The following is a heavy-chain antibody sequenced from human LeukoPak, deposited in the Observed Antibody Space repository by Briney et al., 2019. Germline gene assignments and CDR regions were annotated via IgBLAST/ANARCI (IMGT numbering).Heavy chain of an antibody. CDR2: VAPEDGET. J-gene: IGHJ5*02. CDR3: ATGVSSSSGYNWFDP. Sequence: ATVKISCKVSGYTFTDYYMHWVQQAPGKGLEWMGLVAPEDGETIYAEKFQGRVTITADTSKDTAYMELSSLRSEDTAVYYCATGVSSSSGYNWFDPWGQGTLVTVSS. D-gene: IGHD6-6*01. V-gene: IGHV1-69-2*01. CDR1: GYTFTDYY.